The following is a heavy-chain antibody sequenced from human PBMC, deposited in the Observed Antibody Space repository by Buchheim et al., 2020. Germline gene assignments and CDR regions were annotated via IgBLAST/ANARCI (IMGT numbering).Heavy chain of an antibody. J-gene: IGHJ4*02. Sequence: EVQLLESGGGLVQPGGSLRLSCAASGFTFSSYAMSWVRQAPGKGLEWVANIKQDGSEKYYVDSVKGRFTISRDNAKNSLYLQMNSLRAEDTAVYYCARDPLGSYYFDYWGQGTL. CDR2: IKQDGSEK. CDR1: GFTFSSYA. D-gene: IGHD1-26*01. CDR3: ARDPLGSYYFDY. V-gene: IGHV3-7*01.